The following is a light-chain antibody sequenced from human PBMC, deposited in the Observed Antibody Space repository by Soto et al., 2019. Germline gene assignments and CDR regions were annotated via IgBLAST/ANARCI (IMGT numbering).Light chain of an antibody. CDR1: QSLVYKDAKAY. CDR2: EVS. CDR3: MQGRQLPHT. V-gene: IGKV2D-29*01. Sequence: EIVMTQTPLSLSVTPGQPASISCTSSQSLVYKDAKAYVYWYLQKPGQPPQLLIYEVSKRFSGVPDRFSGSGSGTDFTLKISRVEAEDAGVYYCMQGRQLPHTFGQGTKLEIK. J-gene: IGKJ2*01.